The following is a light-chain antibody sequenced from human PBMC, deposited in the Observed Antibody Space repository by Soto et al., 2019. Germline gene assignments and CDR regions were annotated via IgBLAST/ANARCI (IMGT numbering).Light chain of an antibody. CDR2: DVS. V-gene: IGLV2-14*03. CDR3: CSYTTSNTRQIV. J-gene: IGLJ1*01. Sequence: LAQPASVSGSPGQSITISCTGTSSDVGGYNYVSWYQHHPGKAPKLMIYDVSNRPSGVSNRFSGSKSGNTASLTISGLQPEDEADYYCCSYTTSNTRQIVFGTGTKVTVL. CDR1: SSDVGGYNY.